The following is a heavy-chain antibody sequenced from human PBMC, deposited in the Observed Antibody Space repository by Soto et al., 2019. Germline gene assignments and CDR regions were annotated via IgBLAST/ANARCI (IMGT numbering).Heavy chain of an antibody. J-gene: IGHJ5*02. CDR3: ARSAGWYAIHA. CDR1: GDSVSSPYY. Sequence: QVQLQESGPGLVKPSGTLSLTCAVSGDSVSSPYYWCWVRQPPGKGLGWIGEVFHTGTTSYNPSLRIRVTISMDKSINQFSLDLSSVTAADTAVYYCARSAGWYAIHAWGPGTLVIVSS. CDR2: VFHTGTT. D-gene: IGHD6-19*01. V-gene: IGHV4-4*02.